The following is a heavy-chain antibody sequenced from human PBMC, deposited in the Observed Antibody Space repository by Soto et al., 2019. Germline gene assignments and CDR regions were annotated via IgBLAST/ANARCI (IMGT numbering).Heavy chain of an antibody. Sequence: QVQLVESGGGLVEPGGSLRLSCAASGFIFTDYSLSWIRQAPGKGLEWVSYITKGGETTQHADSVKGRFTISRYNAKKVLLLQMNSLRAEDTAVYYCARDPQRRDGYNLDSWGRGPLVTVSS. CDR1: GFIFTDYS. CDR3: ARDPQRRDGYNLDS. J-gene: IGHJ5*01. D-gene: IGHD5-12*01. V-gene: IGHV3-11*01. CDR2: ITKGGETT.